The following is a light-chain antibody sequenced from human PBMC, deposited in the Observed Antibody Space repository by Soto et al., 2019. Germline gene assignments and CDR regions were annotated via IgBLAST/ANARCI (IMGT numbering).Light chain of an antibody. J-gene: IGLJ1*01. Sequence: QSVLTQPASVSGSPRQSITISCTGASXDVGSYTYVSWYQQHPGKAPKLMIYEVNNRPSGVSNRFSGSKSGNTASLTISGLQAEDEADYYCSSYISSSTLYVFGTGTKVTV. CDR1: SXDVGSYTY. CDR3: SSYISSSTLYV. V-gene: IGLV2-14*01. CDR2: EVN.